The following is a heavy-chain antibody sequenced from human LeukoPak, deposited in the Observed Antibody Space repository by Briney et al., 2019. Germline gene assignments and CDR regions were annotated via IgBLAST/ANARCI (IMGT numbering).Heavy chain of an antibody. D-gene: IGHD6-19*01. CDR2: ISGSGGST. J-gene: IGHJ4*02. CDR1: GFTFSSYA. V-gene: IGHV3-23*01. Sequence: GGSLRLSCAASGFTFSSYAMSWVRQAPGKGLEWVSAISGSGGSTYYADSVKGRFTISRDNAKNSLYLQMNSLRAEDTALYYCAKGGSGWPEAFDYWGQGTLVTVSS. CDR3: AKGGSGWPEAFDY.